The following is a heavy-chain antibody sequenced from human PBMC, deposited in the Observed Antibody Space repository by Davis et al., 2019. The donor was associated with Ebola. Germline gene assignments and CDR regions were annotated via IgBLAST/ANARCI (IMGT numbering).Heavy chain of an antibody. D-gene: IGHD2-15*01. V-gene: IGHV3-53*01. CDR1: GFTVSSNY. CDR2: IYSGGST. CDR3: AAGAGVAATDYYGMDV. Sequence: PGGSLRLSCAASGFTVSSNYMSWVRQAPGKGLEWVSVIYSGGSTYYADSVKGRFTISRDNSKNTLYLQMNSLRAEDTAVYYCAAGAGVAATDYYGMDVWGKGTTVTVSS. J-gene: IGHJ6*04.